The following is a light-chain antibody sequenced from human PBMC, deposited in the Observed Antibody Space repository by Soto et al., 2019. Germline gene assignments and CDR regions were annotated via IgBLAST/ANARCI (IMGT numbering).Light chain of an antibody. V-gene: IGKV1-39*01. CDR1: QSISND. J-gene: IGKJ2*01. Sequence: DIRMTQSPSSLSASVGDTVTITCRASQSISNDLYWYQQKPGKAPKLLIYAASTLQGGVPSRFSGSGSGTDFTLTISSLQPEDFATYYCQQSYSTPPYTFGQGTRLEIK. CDR3: QQSYSTPPYT. CDR2: AAS.